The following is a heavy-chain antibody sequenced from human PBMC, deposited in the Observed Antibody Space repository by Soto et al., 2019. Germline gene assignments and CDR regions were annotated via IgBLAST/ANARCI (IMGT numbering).Heavy chain of an antibody. Sequence: EVQLLESGGGLVQPGGSVRLSCAASGFTFSSYAMSWVRQAPGKGLEWVSAISGSGGSTYYADSVKGRFTISRDNSKNTLYLQMNSLRAEDTAVYYCAKDNGSYYDSSGYPLNDAFDIWGQGTMVTVSS. CDR2: ISGSGGST. D-gene: IGHD3-22*01. J-gene: IGHJ3*02. CDR3: AKDNGSYYDSSGYPLNDAFDI. V-gene: IGHV3-23*01. CDR1: GFTFSSYA.